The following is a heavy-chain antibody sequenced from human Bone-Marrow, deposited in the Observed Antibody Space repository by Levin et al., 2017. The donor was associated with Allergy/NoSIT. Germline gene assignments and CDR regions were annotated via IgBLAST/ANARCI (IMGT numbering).Heavy chain of an antibody. D-gene: IGHD2-2*01. CDR3: ARGSPVGANSYYNGLDV. V-gene: IGHV3-30*04. CDR1: EFTLSTYA. CDR2: LSFDGVNE. J-gene: IGHJ6*02. Sequence: GGSLRLSCLGSEFTLSTYAMHWVRQAPGKGLYWVATLSFDGVNEYYADSVKGRFTISRDESDNTLYLQMTSLRPEYTAVYYCARGSPVGANSYYNGLDVWGQGTTVTVSS.